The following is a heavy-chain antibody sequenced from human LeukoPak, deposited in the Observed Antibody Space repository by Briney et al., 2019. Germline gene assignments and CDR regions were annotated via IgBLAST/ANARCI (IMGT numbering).Heavy chain of an antibody. D-gene: IGHD6-19*01. V-gene: IGHV2-5*02. J-gene: IGHJ4*02. Sequence: SGPTLVKPTQTLTLTCAFSGFSLSTVGLGVGWIRQPPGKALEWLALIYWDDDKRYSPSLKSRLTITKDTSKNQVVLTVTNMDPVDTATYYCAHRRGDVSGWFYWGQGTLVTVSS. CDR3: AHRRGDVSGWFY. CDR2: IYWDDDK. CDR1: GFSLSTVGLG.